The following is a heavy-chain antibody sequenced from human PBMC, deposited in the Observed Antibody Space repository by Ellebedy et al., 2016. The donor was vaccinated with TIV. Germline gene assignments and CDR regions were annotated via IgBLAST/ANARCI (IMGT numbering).Heavy chain of an antibody. D-gene: IGHD6-13*01. CDR3: ARGGAAGSSDYYYGMDV. V-gene: IGHV4-4*02. J-gene: IGHJ6*02. CDR1: GDSISSSNW. CDR2: IDQSGST. Sequence: MPSETLSLTCAVSGDSISSSNWWNWVRQTPGKGLEWIGEIDQSGSTNYNPSLKSRVTISVDKSKNQFSLNVTSVTAADTAVYYCARGGAAGSSDYYYGMDVWGQGTTVTVSS.